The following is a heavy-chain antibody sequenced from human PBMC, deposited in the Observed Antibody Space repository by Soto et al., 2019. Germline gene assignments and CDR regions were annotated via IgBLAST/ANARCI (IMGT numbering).Heavy chain of an antibody. J-gene: IGHJ4*02. CDR3: SKGHSGAFSTSSYFDF. V-gene: IGHV3-23*01. D-gene: IGHD2-15*01. CDR2: ITVSTVIT. Sequence: GGSLRLSCTTSGFTFNNYAMSWVRQAPGKPLEWVSTITVSTVITYYADSVKGRFTISRDNSKKTLYLQMKSRRPEDAAVYYCSKGHSGAFSTSSYFDFWGLGTLVTVSS. CDR1: GFTFNNYA.